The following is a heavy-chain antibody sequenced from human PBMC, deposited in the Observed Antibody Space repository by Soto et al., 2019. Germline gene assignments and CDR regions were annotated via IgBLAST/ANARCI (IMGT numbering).Heavy chain of an antibody. Sequence: QVQLVQSGAEVKKPGSSVKVSCKASGGTFSSYAISWVRQAPGQGLEWMGGIIPIFGTANYAQKFQGRVTITADESTSTAYMELSSLRSEDTAVYYCARALGYCSSTSCYEVYHYGMDVWGQGTTVTVSS. D-gene: IGHD2-2*01. V-gene: IGHV1-69*01. CDR1: GGTFSSYA. J-gene: IGHJ6*02. CDR2: IIPIFGTA. CDR3: ARALGYCSSTSCYEVYHYGMDV.